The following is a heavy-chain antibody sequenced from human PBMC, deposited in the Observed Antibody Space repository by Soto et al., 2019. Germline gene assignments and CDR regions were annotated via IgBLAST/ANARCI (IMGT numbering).Heavy chain of an antibody. CDR2: IYKSATT. J-gene: IGHJ5*01. CDR1: GGSIATVDYF. CDR3: ARGRYCLTGRCFPNWFDS. V-gene: IGHV4-30-4*01. D-gene: IGHD2-15*01. Sequence: SETLSLTCSVSGGSIATVDYFWAWDRQPPGQALEYIGYIYKSATTYYNPSFESRVAISLDTSKSQFSLNVTSLTAADTAVYFCARGRYCLTGRCFPNWFDSWGQGTLVTV.